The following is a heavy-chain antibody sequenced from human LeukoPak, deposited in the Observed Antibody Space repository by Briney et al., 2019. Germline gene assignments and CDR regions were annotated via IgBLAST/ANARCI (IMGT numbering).Heavy chain of an antibody. D-gene: IGHD5-12*01. V-gene: IGHV1-69*06. J-gene: IGHJ6*04. CDR2: IIPIFGTA. Sequence: SVTVSCKASGGTFSSYAISWVRQAPGQGLEWMGGIIPIFGTANYAQKLQGRVTITADKSPSPAYMDMRRLRSADNDVYYCARDRSPRGYSGQHQAYYYYGMDVWGKGTTVTVSS. CDR3: ARDRSPRGYSGQHQAYYYYGMDV. CDR1: GGTFSSYA.